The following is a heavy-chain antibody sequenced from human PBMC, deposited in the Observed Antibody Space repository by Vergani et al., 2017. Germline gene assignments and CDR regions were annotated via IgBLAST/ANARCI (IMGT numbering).Heavy chain of an antibody. CDR1: GGSISSSSYY. CDR3: ARLGYSRGQDD. Sequence: QLQLQESGPGLVKPSETLSLTCTVSGGSISSSSYYWGWIRQPPGKGLGWIGSIYYSGSTYYNPSLKSRVTISVDTSKNQSSLKLSSVTAADTAVYYCARLGYSRGQDDWGQGTLVTVSS. V-gene: IGHV4-39*01. CDR2: IYYSGST. J-gene: IGHJ4*02. D-gene: IGHD6-19*01.